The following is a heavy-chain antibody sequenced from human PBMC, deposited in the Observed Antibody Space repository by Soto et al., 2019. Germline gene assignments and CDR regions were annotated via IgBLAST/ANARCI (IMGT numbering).Heavy chain of an antibody. J-gene: IGHJ2*01. V-gene: IGHV3-66*04. CDR3: ARHVGYYWYFDL. D-gene: IGHD6-13*01. CDR2: IYSSGNT. CDR1: GFTVSSSY. Sequence: EVQLVQSGGGLVQPGGSLRLSCAASGFTVSSSYMGWVRQAPGKGLEWVSSIYSSGNTYYADYVRGRFTIPTDNSKDTLYLQMNSLRVDDTAMYYCARHVGYYWYFDLWGRGTLVTVSS.